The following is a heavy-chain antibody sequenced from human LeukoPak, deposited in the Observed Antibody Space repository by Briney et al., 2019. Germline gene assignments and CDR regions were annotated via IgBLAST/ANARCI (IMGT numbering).Heavy chain of an antibody. CDR3: ARLNSYGPNYYYGMDV. D-gene: IGHD5-18*01. Sequence: SETLSLTCTVSGGSISSYYWSWIRQPPGKGLEWIGYINYSGSTNYNPSLKSRVTISVDTSKNQFSLKLSSVTAADTAVYYCARLNSYGPNYYYGMDVWGQGTTVTVSS. CDR2: INYSGST. CDR1: GGSISSYY. J-gene: IGHJ6*02. V-gene: IGHV4-59*01.